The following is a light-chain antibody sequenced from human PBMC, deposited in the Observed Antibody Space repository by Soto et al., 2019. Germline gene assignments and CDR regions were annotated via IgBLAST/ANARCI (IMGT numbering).Light chain of an antibody. V-gene: IGKV3D-15*01. J-gene: IGKJ5*01. CDR2: DAS. Sequence: EMVLTQSPGTLSLSPGERATLSCRASQSVSRNLAWYQQKPGQAPRLLIYDASTRATGTPARFSGSGSGTKFTLSISSLQSEDFAVYYCQQYNNWPITFGQGTRLEIK. CDR1: QSVSRN. CDR3: QQYNNWPIT.